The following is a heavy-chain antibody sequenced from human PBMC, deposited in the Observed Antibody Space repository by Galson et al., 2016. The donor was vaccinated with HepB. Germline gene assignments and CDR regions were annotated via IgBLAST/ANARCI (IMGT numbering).Heavy chain of an antibody. CDR1: GFTFNNYW. Sequence: LRLSCAVSGFTFNNYWMSWVRQAPGKGLEWVANIKEDGSDKYYVDSVKGRFTISRDNARNSLYLQMNTLRAEDTAVYYCARDVVNFWSGSYYFDYWGQGTLVTVSS. D-gene: IGHD3-3*01. J-gene: IGHJ4*02. V-gene: IGHV3-7*03. CDR3: ARDVVNFWSGSYYFDY. CDR2: IKEDGSDK.